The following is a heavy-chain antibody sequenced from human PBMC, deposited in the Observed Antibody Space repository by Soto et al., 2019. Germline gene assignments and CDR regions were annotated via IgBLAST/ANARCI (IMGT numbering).Heavy chain of an antibody. V-gene: IGHV4-31*03. D-gene: IGHD3-16*01. CDR2: VYYSGAT. CDR3: ARDKDLQPTVWGF. Sequence: QVHLQESGPGLVRPSQTLSLTCTVSGDSMATGGPYYKWIRQVPGKGLEWIGYVYYSGATHYTPSLRARATISRATSKIQVSLRLIAVTAADTALYYCARDKDLQPTVWGFWGQGIQVTVSS. CDR1: GDSMATGGPY. J-gene: IGHJ4*02.